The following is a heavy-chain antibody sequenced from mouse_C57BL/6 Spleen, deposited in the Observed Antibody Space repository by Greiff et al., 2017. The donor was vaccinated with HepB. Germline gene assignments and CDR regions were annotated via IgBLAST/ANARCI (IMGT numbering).Heavy chain of an antibody. CDR3: ARTETAQAEGPFAY. J-gene: IGHJ3*01. V-gene: IGHV1-76*01. D-gene: IGHD3-2*02. Sequence: VQLQQSGAELVRPGASVKLSCKASGYTFTDYYINWVKQRPGQGLEWIARIYPGSGNTYYNEKFKGKATLTAEKSSSTAYMKIRSLTSEDSAVYFCARTETAQAEGPFAYWGQGTLVTVSA. CDR2: IYPGSGNT. CDR1: GYTFTDYY.